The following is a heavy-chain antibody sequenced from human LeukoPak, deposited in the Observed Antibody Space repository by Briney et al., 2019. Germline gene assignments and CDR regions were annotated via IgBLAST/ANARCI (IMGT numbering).Heavy chain of an antibody. CDR2: IYPGDSDT. J-gene: IGHJ4*02. V-gene: IGHV5-51*01. Sequence: GESLKTSCKGSGYSFTSYWIGWVRQMPGKGLEWMGIIYPGDSDTRYSPSFQGQVTISADKSISTAYLQWSSLKASDTAMYYCARAYYYDSSGYYNDYWGQGILVTVSS. CDR1: GYSFTSYW. D-gene: IGHD3-22*01. CDR3: ARAYYYDSSGYYNDY.